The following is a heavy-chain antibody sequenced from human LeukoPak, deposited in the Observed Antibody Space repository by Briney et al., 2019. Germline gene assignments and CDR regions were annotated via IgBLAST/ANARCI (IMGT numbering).Heavy chain of an antibody. CDR3: ARDLLGVTTRSWFDP. Sequence: PGGSLRLSCAASGFTFSDYYMNWIRQAPGKGLEWISYISSGGSIIHYADSVKGRFTISRDNAKNSLYLQMNSLRAEDTAVYYCARDLLGVTTRSWFDPWGQGTLVTVSS. V-gene: IGHV3-11*01. CDR2: ISSGGSII. CDR1: GFTFSDYY. D-gene: IGHD2-21*02. J-gene: IGHJ5*02.